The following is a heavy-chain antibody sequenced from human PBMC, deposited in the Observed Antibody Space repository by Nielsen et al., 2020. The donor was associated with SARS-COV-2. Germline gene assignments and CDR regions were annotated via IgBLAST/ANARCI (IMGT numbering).Heavy chain of an antibody. CDR2: ISYSGST. CDR3: ARTVVVPAAKWFDP. V-gene: IGHV4-61*01. D-gene: IGHD2-2*01. CDR1: GGSVSSGSYY. Sequence: SETLSLTCTVSGGSVSSGSYYWSWIRQPPGKGLEWIGNISYSGSTNYNPSLKSRVTISVDTSKNQFSLKVNSVTAADTAVYYCARTVVVPAAKWFDPWGQGTLVTVSS. J-gene: IGHJ5*02.